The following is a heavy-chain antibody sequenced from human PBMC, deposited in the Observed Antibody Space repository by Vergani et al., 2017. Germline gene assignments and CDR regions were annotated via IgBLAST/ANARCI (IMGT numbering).Heavy chain of an antibody. CDR3: ARSSSYYSYYFDF. D-gene: IGHD3-22*01. CDR1: GGTFSSNS. Sequence: QGQLAQSGAEVKKPGSSVKVSCKASGGTFSSNSISWVRQAPGQGLEWMGSIIPIIGTKSYAQKVQGSVTILADESPSTAYMELSSLRSEDTAVYYCARSSSYYSYYFDFWCQGTLVTVSS. CDR2: IIPIIGTK. J-gene: IGHJ4*02. V-gene: IGHV1-69*11.